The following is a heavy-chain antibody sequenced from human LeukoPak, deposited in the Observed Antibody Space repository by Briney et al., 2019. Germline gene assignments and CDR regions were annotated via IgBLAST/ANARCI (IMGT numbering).Heavy chain of an antibody. Sequence: GASVKVSCKASGYTFTSYAMHWVRQAPGQRLEWMGWINAGNGNTKYSQEFQGRVTITRDTSASTAYMELSSLRSEDMAVYYCARAGYSGYDSGFDYWGQGTLVTVSS. V-gene: IGHV1-3*03. J-gene: IGHJ4*02. D-gene: IGHD5-12*01. CDR2: INAGNGNT. CDR1: GYTFTSYA. CDR3: ARAGYSGYDSGFDY.